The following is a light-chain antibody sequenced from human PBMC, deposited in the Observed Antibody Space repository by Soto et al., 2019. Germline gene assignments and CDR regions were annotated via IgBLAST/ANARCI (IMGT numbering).Light chain of an antibody. CDR3: GTWDSSLSAVV. V-gene: IGLV1-51*01. J-gene: IGLJ2*01. CDR2: DNN. Sequence: QSALTQPPSVSAAPGQKVTLSCSGSSSNIGNNYVSWYQQLPGTAPKLLIYDNNKRPSGIPDRFSGSKSGTSATLGITGLQTGDEADYYCGTWDSSLSAVVFGGGTKVTVL. CDR1: SSNIGNNY.